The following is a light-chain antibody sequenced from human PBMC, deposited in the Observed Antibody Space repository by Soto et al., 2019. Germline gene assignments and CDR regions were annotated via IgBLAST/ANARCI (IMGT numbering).Light chain of an antibody. CDR1: QDVSTN. Sequence: ETVMTQSPDTLSVSPGESATLSCRASQDVSTNLAWFHHKPGQTPRLVLYGASKRATGIPARFSGSGSGRHFTLTISSLQSEDFGVYYCQHYNNWPPYSFGQATKVDIK. V-gene: IGKV3-15*01. CDR3: QHYNNWPPYS. J-gene: IGKJ2*03. CDR2: GAS.